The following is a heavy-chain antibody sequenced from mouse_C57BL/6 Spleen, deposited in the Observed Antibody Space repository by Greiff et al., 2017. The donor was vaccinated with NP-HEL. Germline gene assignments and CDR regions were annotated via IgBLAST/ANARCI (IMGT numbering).Heavy chain of an antibody. CDR3: TPSHDV. Sequence: EVKLMESGAELVRPGASVKLSCTASGFNIKDDYMHWVKQRPEQGLEWIGWIDPENGDTEYASKFQGKATITADTSSNTAYLQLSSLTSEDTAVYYCTPSHDVWGTGTTVTVSS. CDR1: GFNIKDDY. CDR2: IDPENGDT. D-gene: IGHD6-1*01. V-gene: IGHV14-4*01. J-gene: IGHJ1*03.